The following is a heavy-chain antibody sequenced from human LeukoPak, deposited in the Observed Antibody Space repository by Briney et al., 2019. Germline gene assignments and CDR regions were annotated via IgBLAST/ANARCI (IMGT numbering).Heavy chain of an antibody. CDR3: ARDVTDWSGPRYYFDY. V-gene: IGHV3-30*02. CDR2: IRYDGTIK. J-gene: IGHJ4*02. Sequence: GGSLRLSCAVSGFTFSTYGMHWVRQTAGKGLEWVAFIRYDGTIKYYADSVKGRFTISRDNAKNSLYLQMNSLRAEDTAVYYCARDVTDWSGPRYYFDYWGQGTLVTVSS. D-gene: IGHD3/OR15-3a*01. CDR1: GFTFSTYG.